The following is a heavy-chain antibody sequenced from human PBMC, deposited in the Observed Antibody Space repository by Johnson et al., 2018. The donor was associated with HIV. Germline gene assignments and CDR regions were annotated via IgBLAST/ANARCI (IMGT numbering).Heavy chain of an antibody. Sequence: QVQLVESGGGVVQPGKSLRLACAASGFTFSGYGMHWVRQAPGKGLEWVSGIDWNGGRHGYVDSVKGRFTISRDNSKNTLYLQMNSLRAEDTAVYYCAKDIYGYDAFDIWGQGTMVTVSS. CDR2: IDWNGGRH. J-gene: IGHJ3*02. V-gene: IGHV3-NL1*01. CDR3: AKDIYGYDAFDI. D-gene: IGHD5-24*01. CDR1: GFTFSGYG.